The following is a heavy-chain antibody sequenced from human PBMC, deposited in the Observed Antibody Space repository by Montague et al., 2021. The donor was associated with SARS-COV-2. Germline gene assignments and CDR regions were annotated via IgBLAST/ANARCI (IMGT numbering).Heavy chain of an antibody. J-gene: IGHJ4*02. CDR1: GFTFSSYA. CDR3: ARGASGSYYSAFDY. CDR2: ISYDGSNK. V-gene: IGHV3-30-3*01. Sequence: SLRLSCAASGFTFSSYAMHWVRQAPGKGLKWVAVISYDGSNKYYADSVKGRFTISRDNSKNTLYLQMNSLRAEDTAVYYCARGASGSYYSAFDYWGQGTLVTVSS. D-gene: IGHD1-26*01.